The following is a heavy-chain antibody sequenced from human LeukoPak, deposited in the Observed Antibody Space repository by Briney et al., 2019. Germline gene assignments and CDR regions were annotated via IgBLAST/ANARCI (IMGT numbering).Heavy chain of an antibody. V-gene: IGHV3-48*01. D-gene: IGHD4-11*01. CDR1: GFTLSNYS. J-gene: IGHJ6*03. CDR3: ARGVPKTSYYYYYMNV. CDR2: ISGSGFTI. Sequence: GGSLRLSCAVSGFTLSNYSMNWVRQAPGKGLEWISYISGSGFTIHYADSVKGRFTISRDNAKNSLYLQMNSLRAEDTAVYYCARGVPKTSYYYYYMNVWGKGTTVTVSS.